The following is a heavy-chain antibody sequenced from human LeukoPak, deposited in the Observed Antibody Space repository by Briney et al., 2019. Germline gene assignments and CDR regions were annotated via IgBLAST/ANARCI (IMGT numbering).Heavy chain of an antibody. V-gene: IGHV1-8*02. J-gene: IGHJ5*02. CDR2: MNPNSGNT. Sequence: ASVKVSCKASGYTFTSYDINWVRQATGQGLEWMGWMNPNSGNTGYAQKLQGRVTMTTDTSTSTAYMELRSLRSDDTAVYYCARDGLQWELLQPTYNWFDPWGQGTLVTVSS. CDR1: GYTFTSYD. D-gene: IGHD1-26*01. CDR3: ARDGLQWELLQPTYNWFDP.